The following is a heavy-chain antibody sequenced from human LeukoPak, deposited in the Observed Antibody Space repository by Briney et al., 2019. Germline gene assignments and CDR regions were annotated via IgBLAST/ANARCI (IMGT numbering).Heavy chain of an antibody. CDR1: GYTFSSYA. V-gene: IGHV7-4-1*02. J-gene: IGHJ4*02. CDR2: INTNTGNP. D-gene: IGHD3-9*01. Sequence: ASVKVSCKASGYTFSSYAMNWARQAPGQGLEWMGWINTNTGNPTYAQGFTGRFVFSLDTSVSTAYLQISSLKAEDTAVYYCARDQSRYDILTGYYGPDYWGQGTLVTVSS. CDR3: ARDQSRYDILTGYYGPDY.